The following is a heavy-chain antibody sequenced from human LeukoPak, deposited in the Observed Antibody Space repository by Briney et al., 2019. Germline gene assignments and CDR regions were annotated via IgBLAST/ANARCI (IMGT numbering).Heavy chain of an antibody. CDR2: IYYSGST. V-gene: IGHV4-59*01. D-gene: IGHD5-18*01. CDR3: ARGEPGSYGGPVEDY. Sequence: SETLSLTCTVSGVSISSYYWSWIRQPPGKGLEWMWNIYYSGSTNYNPSLKSRATISVDTSKNQFSLKLSSVTAADTAVYYCARGEPGSYGGPVEDYWGQGTLVTVSS. CDR1: GVSISSYY. J-gene: IGHJ4*02.